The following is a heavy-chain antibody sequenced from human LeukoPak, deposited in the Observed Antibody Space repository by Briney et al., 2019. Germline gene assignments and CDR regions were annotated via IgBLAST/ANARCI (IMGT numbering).Heavy chain of an antibody. V-gene: IGHV1-2*02. CDR1: GYIFTGYY. Sequence: ASVKVSCKASGYIFTGYYMHWVRQAPGQGLEWMGWINPNSGGTNYAQKFQGRVTMTRDTSISTAYMELSRLRSDDTAVYYCARVGWSSGPYNWFDPWGQGTLVTVSS. J-gene: IGHJ5*02. CDR3: ARVGWSSGPYNWFDP. D-gene: IGHD6-19*01. CDR2: INPNSGGT.